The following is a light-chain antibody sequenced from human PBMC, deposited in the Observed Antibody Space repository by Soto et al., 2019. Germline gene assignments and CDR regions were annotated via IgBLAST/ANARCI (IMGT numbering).Light chain of an antibody. J-gene: IGKJ1*01. CDR2: GAS. V-gene: IGKV3-20*01. CDR3: QQYGSSGT. Sequence: DIVLTQSPGTLSLSAGERDTISCRASQSVSTNYLAWYQQKPGQAPRLLIYGASNRATGIPDRFSGSGSGTDFTLTISRLEPEDFAVYYCQQYGSSGTFGQGTKVDIK. CDR1: QSVSTNY.